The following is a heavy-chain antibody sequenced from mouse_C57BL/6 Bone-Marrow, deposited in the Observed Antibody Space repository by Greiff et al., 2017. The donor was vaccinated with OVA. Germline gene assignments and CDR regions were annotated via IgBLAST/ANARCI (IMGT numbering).Heavy chain of an antibody. CDR2: IDPENGDT. J-gene: IGHJ3*01. V-gene: IGHV14-4*01. CDR1: GFNIKDDY. D-gene: IGHD1-1*01. Sequence: EVMLVESGAELVRPGASVKLSCTASGFNIKDDYMHWVKQRPEQGLEWIGWIDPENGDTEYASKFQGKATITADTSSNTAYLQLSSLTSEDTAVYYCTTSFITTVGGFAYWGQGTLVTVSA. CDR3: TTSFITTVGGFAY.